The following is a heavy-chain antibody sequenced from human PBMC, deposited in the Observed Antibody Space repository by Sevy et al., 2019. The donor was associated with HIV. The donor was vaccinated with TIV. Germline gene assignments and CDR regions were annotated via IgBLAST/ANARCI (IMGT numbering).Heavy chain of an antibody. CDR1: GFTFSDYY. D-gene: IGHD3-22*01. CDR3: ATSAQPYYYDSSGYYYGFDY. CDR2: ISSSGSTI. J-gene: IGHJ4*02. V-gene: IGHV3-11*01. Sequence: GGYLRLSCAASGFTFSDYYMSWIRQAPGKGLEWVSYISSSGSTIYYADSVKGRFTISRDNAKNSLYLQMNSLRAEDTAVYYCATSAQPYYYDSSGYYYGFDYWGQGTLVTVSS.